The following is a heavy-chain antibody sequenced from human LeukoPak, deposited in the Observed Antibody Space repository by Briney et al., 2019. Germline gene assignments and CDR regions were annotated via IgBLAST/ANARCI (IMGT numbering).Heavy chain of an antibody. J-gene: IGHJ5*02. D-gene: IGHD3-10*01. CDR1: GGSISSGSYY. CDR3: ARVKGYYGSGSYYDWFDP. V-gene: IGHV4-61*02. CDR2: IYTSGST. Sequence: SQTLSLTCTVSGGSISSGSYYWSWIRQPAGKGLEWIGRIYTSGSTNYNPSLNSRVTISVDTSKNQFSLKLSSVTAADTAVYYCARVKGYYGSGSYYDWFDPWGQGTLVTVSS.